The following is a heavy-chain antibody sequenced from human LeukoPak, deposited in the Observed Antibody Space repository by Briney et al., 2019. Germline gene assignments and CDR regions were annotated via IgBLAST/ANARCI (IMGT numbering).Heavy chain of an antibody. D-gene: IGHD1-26*01. J-gene: IGHJ6*03. CDR2: IISTSAYR. CDR1: GFAFNSYT. Sequence: GGSLRLSCVGSGFAFNSYTITWVRQAPGKGLEWVSSIISTSAYRQYADSVRGRFTISRDNAKNSLYLQMNSLGAEDTAVYHCARVTAGATTLNYYYYFMDVWGKGTTVTVSS. CDR3: ARVTAGATTLNYYYYFMDV. V-gene: IGHV3-21*01.